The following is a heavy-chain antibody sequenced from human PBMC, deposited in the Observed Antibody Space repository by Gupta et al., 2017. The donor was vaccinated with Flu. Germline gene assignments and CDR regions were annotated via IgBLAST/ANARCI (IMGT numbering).Heavy chain of an antibody. D-gene: IGHD7-27*01. Sequence: EVHLVESGGGLVQPGGSLRLSCVASGFTFSGSWMYWVRQPPGKGPMWVAGIKFDGSTTSYVDSVRGRFTISRDNAKNTLYLQMNSLYGEDSAVYYCASYNWGASIDYWGQGTLVTVSS. CDR2: IKFDGSTT. J-gene: IGHJ4*02. CDR1: GFTFSGSW. CDR3: ASYNWGASIDY. V-gene: IGHV3-74*01.